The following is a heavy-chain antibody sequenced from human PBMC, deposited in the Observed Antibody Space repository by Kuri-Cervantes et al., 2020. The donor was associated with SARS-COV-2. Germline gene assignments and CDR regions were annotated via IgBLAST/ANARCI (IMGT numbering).Heavy chain of an antibody. V-gene: IGHV3-30-3*01. Sequence: GGFLRLSCAASGFTFSSYAMHWVRQAPGKGLEWVAVISYDGSNKYYADSVKGRFTISRDNSKNTLYLQMNSLRAEDTAVYYCARDLGVVVPAIDYGMDVWGQGTTVTVSS. J-gene: IGHJ6*02. CDR2: ISYDGSNK. D-gene: IGHD2-2*01. CDR1: GFTFSSYA. CDR3: ARDLGVVVPAIDYGMDV.